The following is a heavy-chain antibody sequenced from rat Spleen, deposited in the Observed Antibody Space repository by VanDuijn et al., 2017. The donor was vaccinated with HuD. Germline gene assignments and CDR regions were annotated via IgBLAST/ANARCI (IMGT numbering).Heavy chain of an antibody. Sequence: EVKLVESGGGLVQPGRSLKLSCSASGFNFNDHWMGWVRQAPGKGLEWIGHINKDSSTINYIASLKDKFTISRDNAQNTLYLQMSKLGSEDTATYYCARSAGFSSYIPRFAYWGQGTLVTVSS. CDR1: GFNFNDHW. J-gene: IGHJ3*01. D-gene: IGHD1-2*01. CDR3: ARSAGFSSYIPRFAY. CDR2: INKDSSTI. V-gene: IGHV4-2*01.